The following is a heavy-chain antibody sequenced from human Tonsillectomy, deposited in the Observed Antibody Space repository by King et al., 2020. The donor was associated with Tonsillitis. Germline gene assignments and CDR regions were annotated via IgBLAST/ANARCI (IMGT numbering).Heavy chain of an antibody. CDR3: AKCTSYSRSPMIYYFDY. D-gene: IGHD6-13*01. Sequence: VQLVESGGGVDQPGGSLRLSCAASGFTFSSYGMHWVRQAPGKGLEWVAFIRYDGSNKYYADSRKGRFTISRDKSKNTLYLQMNSLRSEDTAVYYCAKCTSYSRSPMIYYFDYWGQATLVTVSS. J-gene: IGHJ4*02. V-gene: IGHV3-30*02. CDR2: IRYDGSNK. CDR1: GFTFSSYG.